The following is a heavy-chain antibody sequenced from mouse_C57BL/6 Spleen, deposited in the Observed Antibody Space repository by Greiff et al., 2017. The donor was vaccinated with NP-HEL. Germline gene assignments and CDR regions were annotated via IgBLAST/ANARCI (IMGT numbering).Heavy chain of an antibody. J-gene: IGHJ4*01. CDR2: ISDGGSYT. D-gene: IGHD1-1*01. CDR3: ARCELLYGSSEAMDY. CDR1: GFTFSSYA. Sequence: EVKLMESGGGLVKPGGSLKLSCAASGFTFSSYAMSWVRQTPEKRLEWVATISDGGSYTYYPDNVKGRFTISRDNAKNNLYLQMSHLKSEDTAMYYWARCELLYGSSEAMDYWGQGTSVTVSS. V-gene: IGHV5-4*03.